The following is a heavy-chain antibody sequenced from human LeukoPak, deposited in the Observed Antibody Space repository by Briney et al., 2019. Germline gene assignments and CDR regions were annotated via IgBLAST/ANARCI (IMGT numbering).Heavy chain of an antibody. CDR3: AKDKEGLLQQLVLTYMDV. CDR1: GFTFDDYA. CDR2: ISWNSGSI. D-gene: IGHD6-13*01. V-gene: IGHV3-9*01. Sequence: PSGGSLRLSCAASGFTFDDYAMHWVRQAPGKGLEWVSGISWNSGSIGYADSVKGRFTISRDNAKNSLYLQMNSLRAEDTALYYCAKDKEGLLQQLVLTYMDVWGKGTTVTISS. J-gene: IGHJ6*03.